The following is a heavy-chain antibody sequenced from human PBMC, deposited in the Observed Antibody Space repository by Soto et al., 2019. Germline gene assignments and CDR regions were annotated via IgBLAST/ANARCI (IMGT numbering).Heavy chain of an antibody. CDR1: GFSFSNFA. Sequence: PGGSLRLSCAASGFSFSNFAMSWVRQAPGKGLEWVSAISGSSDTTYYADSVKGRFTISRDNSKNTLYLQMNSLRAEDTAVFYCAKPLIISNIHYFFDVWGKGTTVT. CDR2: ISGSSDTT. CDR3: AKPLIISNIHYFFDV. D-gene: IGHD2-2*02. J-gene: IGHJ6*03. V-gene: IGHV3-23*01.